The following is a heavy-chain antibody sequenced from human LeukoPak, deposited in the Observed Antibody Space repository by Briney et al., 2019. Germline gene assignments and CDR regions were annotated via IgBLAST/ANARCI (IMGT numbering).Heavy chain of an antibody. D-gene: IGHD3-22*01. Sequence: GGSLRLSCAASGFTFSSYSMNWVRQAPGKGLEWVSSISSSSSYIYYADSVKGRSTISRDNSKNTLYLQMNSLRAEDTAVYYCARPQSSSGYYWPFDDWGQGTLVTVSS. J-gene: IGHJ4*02. CDR3: ARPQSSSGYYWPFDD. CDR2: ISSSSSYI. V-gene: IGHV3-21*04. CDR1: GFTFSSYS.